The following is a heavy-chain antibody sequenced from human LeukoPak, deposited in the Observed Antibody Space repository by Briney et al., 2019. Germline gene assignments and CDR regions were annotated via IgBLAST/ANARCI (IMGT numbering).Heavy chain of an antibody. D-gene: IGHD1-26*01. Sequence: ASVKVSCKASGYTFTSYDINWVRQATGQGLEWMGWMNPNSGNTGYAQKFQGRVTMTRNTSISTAYMELSSLRSEDTAEYYCARGTGGWAVAEEQWELLGWGQGTLVTVSS. CDR2: MNPNSGNT. V-gene: IGHV1-8*01. CDR1: GYTFTSYD. J-gene: IGHJ4*02. CDR3: ARGTGGWAVAEEQWELLG.